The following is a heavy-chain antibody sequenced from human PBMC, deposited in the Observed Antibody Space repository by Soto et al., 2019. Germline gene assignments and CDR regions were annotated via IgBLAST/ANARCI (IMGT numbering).Heavy chain of an antibody. CDR2: IRTEANSYAT. CDR3: TRHLDPDPSDSSGFAYYYYYGMDV. CDR1: GFTFCGSA. Sequence: GGSLRLSCAASGFTFCGSAMHWVRQASGKGLECVGRIRTEANSYATAYGASVKGRFTIKRDDSKNTAYLQMNSLKTEDTDVYYCTRHLDPDPSDSSGFAYYYYYGMDVWGQGTTVTVSS. J-gene: IGHJ6*02. V-gene: IGHV3-73*01. D-gene: IGHD3-22*01.